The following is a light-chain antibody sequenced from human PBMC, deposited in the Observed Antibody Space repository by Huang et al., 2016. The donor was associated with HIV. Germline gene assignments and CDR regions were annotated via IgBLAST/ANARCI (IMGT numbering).Light chain of an antibody. CDR2: GAS. Sequence: EIVMTQSPAPLSVSPGERATLSCRASQSVSSNLAWYQQKPGQAPRLLIYGASTRATGIPARFSGSGSGTEFTLTISSLQSEDFAVYYCQQHNNWPLTFGQGTKVEIK. CDR1: QSVSSN. V-gene: IGKV3-15*01. J-gene: IGKJ1*01. CDR3: QQHNNWPLT.